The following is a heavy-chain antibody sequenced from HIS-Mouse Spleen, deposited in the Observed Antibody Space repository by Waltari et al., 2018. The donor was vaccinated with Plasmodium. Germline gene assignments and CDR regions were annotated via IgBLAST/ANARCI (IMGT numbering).Heavy chain of an antibody. Sequence: EVQLAGSGGGLIQPGGSRRLSCAASGFTVSRNYMSWVRQAPGKGLEWVSVIYSGGSTYYADSVKGRFTISRDNSKNTLYLQMNSLRAEDTAVYYCARGMKSSSSAFDIWGQGTMVTVSS. CDR1: GFTVSRNY. CDR3: ARGMKSSSSAFDI. V-gene: IGHV3-53*01. D-gene: IGHD6-6*01. CDR2: IYSGGST. J-gene: IGHJ3*02.